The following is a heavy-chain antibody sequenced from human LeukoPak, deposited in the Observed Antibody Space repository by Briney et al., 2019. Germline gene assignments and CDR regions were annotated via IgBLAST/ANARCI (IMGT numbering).Heavy chain of an antibody. D-gene: IGHD5-24*01. CDR1: GYTFTSYG. Sequence: GASVKVSCKASGYTFTSYGISWVRQAPGQGLEWMGWISAYNGNTNYAQKLQGRVTMTTDTSTNTAYMELSSLRSEDTAVYYCARDNSVRDEAWWFNPWGQGTLVTVSS. J-gene: IGHJ5*02. CDR3: ARDNSVRDEAWWFNP. V-gene: IGHV1-18*01. CDR2: ISAYNGNT.